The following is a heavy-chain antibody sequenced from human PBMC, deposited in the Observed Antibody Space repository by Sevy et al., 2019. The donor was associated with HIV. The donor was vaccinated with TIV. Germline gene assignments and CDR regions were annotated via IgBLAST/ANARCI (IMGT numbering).Heavy chain of an antibody. J-gene: IGHJ4*02. CDR1: GASVSSGSFF. CDR3: ARDQAESSSTGGLDS. Sequence: SETLSLTCSVSGASVSSGSFFWTWIRQAPGKGLEWIGYIYYSGSTNYHPSLKSRVTFSVDTSKNQFSLKLRSVTAADTAVYHCARDQAESSSTGGLDSWGPGALVTVSS. V-gene: IGHV4-61*01. D-gene: IGHD6-6*01. CDR2: IYYSGST.